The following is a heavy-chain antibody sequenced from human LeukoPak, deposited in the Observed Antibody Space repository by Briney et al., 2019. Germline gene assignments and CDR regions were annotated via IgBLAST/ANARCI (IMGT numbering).Heavy chain of an antibody. Sequence: GGSLRLSRAASGFIFNNYWMHWVRQAPGKGLVWVSRINSDGSSRNYADSVKGRFTISRDNAKNTLYLQMNSLRAEDTAVYYCASASSHRIAAGGDCWGQGTLVTVSS. V-gene: IGHV3-74*01. CDR2: INSDGSSR. CDR1: GFIFNNYW. CDR3: ASASSHRIAAGGDC. D-gene: IGHD6-13*01. J-gene: IGHJ4*02.